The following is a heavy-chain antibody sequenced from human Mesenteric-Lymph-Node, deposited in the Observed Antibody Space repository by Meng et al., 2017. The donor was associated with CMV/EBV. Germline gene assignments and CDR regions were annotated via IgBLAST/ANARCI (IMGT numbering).Heavy chain of an antibody. D-gene: IGHD3-10*01. V-gene: IGHV1-8*01. J-gene: IGHJ6*02. CDR1: GYTFTTYD. CDR3: AKVRAGFEESMLYYYYYGMDV. CDR2: MNPNSGNT. Sequence: ASVKVSCKASGYTFTTYDINWVRQATGQGLEWMGWMNPNSGNTGYAQKFQGRVTMTRNTSISTAYMELSSLRSEDTAVYYCAKVRAGFEESMLYYYYYGMDVWGQGTTVTVSS.